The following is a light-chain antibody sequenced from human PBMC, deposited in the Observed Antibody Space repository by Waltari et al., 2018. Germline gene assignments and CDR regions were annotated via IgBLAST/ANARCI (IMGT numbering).Light chain of an antibody. CDR1: QDIYNY. V-gene: IGKV1-39*01. Sequence: DVQLTQSPSSLSASVGDRVTITCQASQDIYNYLNWFQQKPGKAPQLLIYGASTLQSGVPSRFSGSGSGAEFTLTISSLQPEDIATFSCQESYSTLYTFGQGTKVEIK. CDR2: GAS. J-gene: IGKJ2*01. CDR3: QESYSTLYT.